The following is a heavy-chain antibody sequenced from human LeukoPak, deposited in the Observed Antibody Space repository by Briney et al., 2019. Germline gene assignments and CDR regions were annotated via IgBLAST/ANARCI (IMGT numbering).Heavy chain of an antibody. D-gene: IGHD3-22*01. CDR1: GFTFSSYS. Sequence: GSLRLSCAASGFTFSSYSMNWVRQAPGKGLEWVSSISSSSSYIYYADSVKGRFTISRDNAKISLYLQMNSLRAEDTAVYYCARDGYYYDSSGPYYFDYWGQGTLVTVSS. J-gene: IGHJ4*02. CDR2: ISSSSSYI. V-gene: IGHV3-21*01. CDR3: ARDGYYYDSSGPYYFDY.